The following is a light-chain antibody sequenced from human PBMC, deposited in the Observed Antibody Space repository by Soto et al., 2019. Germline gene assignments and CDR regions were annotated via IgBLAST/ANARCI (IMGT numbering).Light chain of an antibody. CDR3: QQFGTSPWT. CDR1: QSVSSSY. V-gene: IGKV3-20*01. J-gene: IGKJ1*01. CDR2: GAS. Sequence: EIVLTQSPGTLSLSPGERATLSCRASQSVSSSYFAWYQQKPGQAPRLLIYGASSRASGIPDRFSGSASGTVFTLTISRLVPEDFAMYYCQQFGTSPWTFGQGTKVEIK.